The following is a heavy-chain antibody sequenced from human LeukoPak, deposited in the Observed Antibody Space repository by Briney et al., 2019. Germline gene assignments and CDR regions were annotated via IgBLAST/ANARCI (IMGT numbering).Heavy chain of an antibody. V-gene: IGHV3-21*01. D-gene: IGHD6-25*01. CDR2: ISSSSSYI. Sequence: GGSLRLSCAASGFTFSSYSMNWVRQAPGKGLEWVSSISSSSSYIYYADSVKGRFTISRDNAKNSLYLQINSLRAEDTAVYYCARDTGWARSDYYMDVWGKGTTVTVSS. CDR1: GFTFSSYS. CDR3: ARDTGWARSDYYMDV. J-gene: IGHJ6*03.